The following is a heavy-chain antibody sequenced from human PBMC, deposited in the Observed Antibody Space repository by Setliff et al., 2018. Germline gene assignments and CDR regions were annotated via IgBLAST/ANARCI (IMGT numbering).Heavy chain of an antibody. D-gene: IGHD3-10*01. J-gene: IGHJ4*02. CDR1: GGCFSGYY. V-gene: IGHV4-34*01. Sequence: SETLSLTCAVYGGCFSGYYWSWIRQPPGKGLEWIGEINHSGSTNYNPSLKSRVTISVDTSKNQFSLKLSSVTAADTAVYYCARLWRRIQQIDYWGQGTLVTVSS. CDR3: ARLWRRIQQIDY. CDR2: INHSGST.